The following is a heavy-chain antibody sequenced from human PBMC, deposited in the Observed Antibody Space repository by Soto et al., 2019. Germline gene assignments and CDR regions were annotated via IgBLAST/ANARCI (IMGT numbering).Heavy chain of an antibody. J-gene: IGHJ4*02. Sequence: QVQLVQSGAEVKKPGSSVKVSCKASGGTFSSYAMSWVRPAPGQGLEWMGGFIRIFGTANYAQNFQGRVTITAAESTTTAYVELSSIKSADTAVYYCSRDTVVGDTITSDLDYWGQGTLVTVSS. D-gene: IGHD5-12*01. CDR2: FIRIFGTA. CDR3: SRDTVVGDTITSDLDY. CDR1: GGTFSSYA. V-gene: IGHV1-69*01.